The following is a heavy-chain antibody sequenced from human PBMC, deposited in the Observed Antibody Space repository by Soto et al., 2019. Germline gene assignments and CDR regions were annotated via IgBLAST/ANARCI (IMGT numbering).Heavy chain of an antibody. CDR1: GASISGFY. J-gene: IGHJ4*02. CDR2: IYATGTT. V-gene: IGHV4-4*07. Sequence: SETLSLTCTVSGASISGFYWSWIRKSAGKGLEWIGRIYATGTTDYNPSLKSRVTISGDTSKNQFSLKLSSVTAADTAVYYCARVGSSGWSPDYWGQGTLVT. D-gene: IGHD6-19*01. CDR3: ARVGSSGWSPDY.